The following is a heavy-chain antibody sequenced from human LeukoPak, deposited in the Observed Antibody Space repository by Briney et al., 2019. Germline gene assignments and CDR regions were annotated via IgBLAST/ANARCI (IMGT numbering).Heavy chain of an antibody. Sequence: PGGSLRLSCAASGCAFNNYAMSWVRQAPGRGLEGVASIGGSGGSTYYADSVRGRFTMSRGNSKNTLYLHMNSMRAEDPAVYFCAKEGDSSGYYVILCFFDYWGEGTLVTVSS. CDR3: AKEGDSSGYYVILCFFDY. J-gene: IGHJ4*02. CDR1: GCAFNNYA. CDR2: IGGSGGST. D-gene: IGHD6-19*01. V-gene: IGHV3-23*01.